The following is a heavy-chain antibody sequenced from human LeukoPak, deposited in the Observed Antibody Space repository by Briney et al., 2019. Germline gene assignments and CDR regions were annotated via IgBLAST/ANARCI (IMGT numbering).Heavy chain of an antibody. D-gene: IGHD2-2*01. CDR3: ARAPTVLVGYCSSSSCQADY. V-gene: IGHV3-53*01. CDR1: GFTVNGNY. J-gene: IGHJ4*02. Sequence: GGSLRLSCAASGFTVNGNYMSWVRQPPGKGLEWVSIIYTGGGTYYADSVKGRFTISRDNAENSLYLQMNSLRVEDTAVYYCARAPTVLVGYCSSSSCQADYWGQGTLVTVSS. CDR2: IYTGGGT.